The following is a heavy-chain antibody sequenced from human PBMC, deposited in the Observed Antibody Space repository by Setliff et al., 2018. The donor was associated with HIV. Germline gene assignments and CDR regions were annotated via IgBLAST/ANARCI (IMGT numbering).Heavy chain of an antibody. CDR1: GGTFSSYA. D-gene: IGHD6-19*01. CDR2: INPSGGST. Sequence: ASVKVSCKASGGTFSSYAISWVRQAPGQGLEWMGIINPSGGSTSYAQKFQGRVTMTRDTSTSTVYMELSSLRSEDTAVYYCARGLWLVLYYFDYWGQGTLVTVPQ. CDR3: ARGLWLVLYYFDY. V-gene: IGHV1-46*01. J-gene: IGHJ4*02.